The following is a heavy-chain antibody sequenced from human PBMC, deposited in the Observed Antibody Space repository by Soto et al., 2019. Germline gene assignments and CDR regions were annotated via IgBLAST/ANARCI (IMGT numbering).Heavy chain of an antibody. CDR3: AKDDVVVPAAIFDY. J-gene: IGHJ4*02. V-gene: IGHV3-7*05. CDR2: MRPDGSGR. D-gene: IGHD2-2*01. Sequence: GGSLRLSCTASGFSLSDFWMSWVRQAPGKGLKCVAHMRPDGSGRYYLDSVKGRFTVSRDNAENSLYLQMNSLRAEDTAVYYCAKDDVVVPAAIFDYWGQGTLVTVPQ. CDR1: GFSLSDFW.